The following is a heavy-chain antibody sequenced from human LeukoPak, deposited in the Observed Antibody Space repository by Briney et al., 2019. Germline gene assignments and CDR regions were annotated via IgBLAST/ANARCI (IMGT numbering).Heavy chain of an antibody. CDR1: GYTFTSYG. Sequence: ASVKVSCKASGYTFTSYGISWVRQAPGQGLEWMGWISAYNGNTNYAQKLQGRVTMTTDTSTSTAYMELRSLRSDDTAVYYCARVRAHPRSYLYPPGLVDYWGQGTLVTVSS. CDR2: ISAYNGNT. D-gene: IGHD1-26*01. CDR3: ARVRAHPRSYLYPPGLVDY. J-gene: IGHJ4*02. V-gene: IGHV1-18*01.